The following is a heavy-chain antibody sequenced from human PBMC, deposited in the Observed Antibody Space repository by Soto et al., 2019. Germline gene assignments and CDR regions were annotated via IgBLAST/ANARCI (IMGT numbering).Heavy chain of an antibody. D-gene: IGHD2-2*02. Sequence: GGSLRLSCAASGFTFSSYWMSWVRQAPGKGLEWVANIKQDGSEKYYVDSVKGRFTIPRDNAKNSLYLQMNSLRAEDTAVYYCARDPPDVVVPAAIDYYMDVWGKGTTVTVSS. CDR1: GFTFSSYW. V-gene: IGHV3-7*01. CDR3: ARDPPDVVVPAAIDYYMDV. CDR2: IKQDGSEK. J-gene: IGHJ6*03.